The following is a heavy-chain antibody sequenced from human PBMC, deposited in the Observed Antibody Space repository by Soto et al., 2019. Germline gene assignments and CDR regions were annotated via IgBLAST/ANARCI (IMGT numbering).Heavy chain of an antibody. CDR3: AREYTAWPLAYGLDV. CDR2: ISSRSDI. D-gene: IGHD2-2*02. V-gene: IGHV3-21*01. J-gene: IGHJ6*02. Sequence: GGSLRLSCVGSGFTFSTYSINWVRQAPGEGLEWVSSISSRSDIYYADSVKGRFTISRDNAKNSVSLQMNSLRAEDTAVYYCAREYTAWPLAYGLDVWGQGTTVTVSS. CDR1: GFTFSTYS.